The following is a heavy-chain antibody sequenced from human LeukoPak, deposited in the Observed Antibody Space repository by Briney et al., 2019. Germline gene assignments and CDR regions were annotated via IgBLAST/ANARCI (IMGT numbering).Heavy chain of an antibody. CDR1: GFTSYDYA. CDR2: MSQNSDAI. CDR3: AKSYINYGGNSADAFDI. V-gene: IGHV3-9*02. Sequence: PGGSLRLSCAASGFTSYDYAMHCVREAPEKGLEGVSGMSQNSDAIGYADSVKGRFTISRDNAKNSLYLQINSLRIEDMALYYCAKSYINYGGNSADAFDIWGQGTMVTVSS. D-gene: IGHD4-23*01. J-gene: IGHJ3*02.